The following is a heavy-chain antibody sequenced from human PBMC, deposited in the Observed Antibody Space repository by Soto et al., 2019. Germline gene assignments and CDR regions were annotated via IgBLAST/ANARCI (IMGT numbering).Heavy chain of an antibody. Sequence: QVQLVESGGGVVQPGRSLRLSCAASRFTFSSYDMHWVRQAPAKGLEWVALIWYDGSNKYYADSVKGRFTISRDNSKNMLYLQMNSLRAEDTAVYYCARKTSNWVDPWGQGTLVTVSS. CDR2: IWYDGSNK. J-gene: IGHJ5*02. CDR1: RFTFSSYD. V-gene: IGHV3-33*01. CDR3: ARKTSNWVDP.